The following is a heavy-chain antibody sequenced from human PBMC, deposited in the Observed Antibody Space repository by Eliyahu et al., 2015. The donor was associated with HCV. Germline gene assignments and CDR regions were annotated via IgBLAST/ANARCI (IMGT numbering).Heavy chain of an antibody. J-gene: IGHJ6*02. CDR3: AKGWFGEIDAMDV. CDR1: GFTFNSVG. D-gene: IGHD3-10*01. Sequence: QVQVVESGGGVVQSGRSLRLSCAGSGFTFNSVGMXWVRQAPGKGLEWVAVISYDGSNKYYGDSVKGRFTISRDNPKNTLYLQMNSLRTEDTAIYYCAKGWFGEIDAMDVWGQGTTVTV. CDR2: ISYDGSNK. V-gene: IGHV3-30*18.